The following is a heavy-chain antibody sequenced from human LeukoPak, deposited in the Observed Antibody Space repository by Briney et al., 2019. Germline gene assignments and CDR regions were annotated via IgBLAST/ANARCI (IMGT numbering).Heavy chain of an antibody. CDR2: IYYSGST. D-gene: IGHD6-19*01. J-gene: IGHJ4*02. CDR3: ARDLYSSGWFDY. CDR1: GGSISSYY. V-gene: IGHV4-59*01. Sequence: KSSETLSLTCTVSGGSISSYYWSWIRQPPGKGLEWIGYIYYSGSTNSNPSLKSRVTISVDTSKNQFSLKLSSVTAADTAVYYCARDLYSSGWFDYWGQGTLVTVSS.